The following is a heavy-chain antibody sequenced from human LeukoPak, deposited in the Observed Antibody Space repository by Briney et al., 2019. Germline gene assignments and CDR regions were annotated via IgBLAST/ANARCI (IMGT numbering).Heavy chain of an antibody. Sequence: GGSLRLSCAASGFTFRTYAMSWVRQAPGKGLEWVSAISGSGGSTYYADSVKGRFTISRDNSKNTLYLQMNSLRAEDTAVYYCAKDRKLRYFDWKYYFDYWGQGTLVTVSS. CDR3: AKDRKLRYFDWKYYFDY. CDR2: ISGSGGST. CDR1: GFTFRTYA. J-gene: IGHJ4*02. V-gene: IGHV3-23*01. D-gene: IGHD3-9*01.